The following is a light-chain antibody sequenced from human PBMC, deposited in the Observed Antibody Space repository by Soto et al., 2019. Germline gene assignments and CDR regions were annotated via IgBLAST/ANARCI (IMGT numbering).Light chain of an antibody. CDR1: GNDVGAYNY. CDR2: GVV. Sequence: QSVLTQPRSVSGSPGQSVTISCTGTGNDVGAYNYVSWYQQHPGRPPKLLIYGVVRWPSGVPDRFSGYKSGNTASLTISGLQAEDEADYFCCSYAGGYTYIFG. CDR3: CSYAGGYTYI. V-gene: IGLV2-11*01. J-gene: IGLJ1*01.